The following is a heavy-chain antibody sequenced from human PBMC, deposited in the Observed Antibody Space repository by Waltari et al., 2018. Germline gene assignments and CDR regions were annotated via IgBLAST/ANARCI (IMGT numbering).Heavy chain of an antibody. V-gene: IGHV3-7*01. D-gene: IGHD4-17*01. CDR1: GFTFSSYW. CDR2: IKQDGSEK. CDR3: ARGGDYGDYQLDY. J-gene: IGHJ4*02. Sequence: EVQLVESGGGLVQPGGSLRLSCAASGFTFSSYWMSWVRQAPGKGLEWVANIKQDGSEKDYVDSVKGRFTISRDNAKNSLYLQMNSLRAEDTAVYYCARGGDYGDYQLDYWGQGTLVTVSS.